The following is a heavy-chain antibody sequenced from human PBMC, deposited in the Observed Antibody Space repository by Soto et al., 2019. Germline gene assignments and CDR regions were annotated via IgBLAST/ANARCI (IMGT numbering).Heavy chain of an antibody. CDR3: ANRLDDAFDI. CDR2: IIPIFGTA. V-gene: IGHV1-69*13. CDR1: GGTFSSYA. Sequence: ASVKVSCKASGGTFSSYAISWVRQAPGQGLEWMGGIIPIFGTANYAQKFQGRVTITADESTSTAYMELSSLKASDTAMYYCANRLDDAFDIWGQGTMVTVSS. J-gene: IGHJ3*02.